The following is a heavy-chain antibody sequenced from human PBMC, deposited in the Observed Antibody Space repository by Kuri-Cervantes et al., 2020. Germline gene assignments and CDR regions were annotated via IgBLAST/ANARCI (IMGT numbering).Heavy chain of an antibody. CDR1: GFAFSSYA. CDR2: ISYDGSNK. J-gene: IGHJ4*02. Sequence: GESLKISCAASGFAFSSYAMHWVRQAPGKGLEWVAVISYDGSNKCYADSVKGRFTISRDNSKNTLYLQMNSLRAEDTAVYYCARDGHSSGWYLGHWGQGTLVTVSS. V-gene: IGHV3-30-3*01. D-gene: IGHD6-19*01. CDR3: ARDGHSSGWYLGH.